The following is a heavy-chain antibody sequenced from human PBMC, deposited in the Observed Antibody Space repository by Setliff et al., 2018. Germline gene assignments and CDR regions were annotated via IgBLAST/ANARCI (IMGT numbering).Heavy chain of an antibody. Sequence: SETLSLTCTVSGGSISSSSHYWGWIRQPPGKGLEWIGSIYYTGSTYYNPSLKSRVTMSVDTSKGQFSLKLGSATAADTAVYYCARDMGQPYYFESWGLGTLVTVSS. CDR3: ARDMGQPYYFES. J-gene: IGHJ4*02. V-gene: IGHV4-39*07. D-gene: IGHD1-1*01. CDR1: GGSISSSSHY. CDR2: IYYTGST.